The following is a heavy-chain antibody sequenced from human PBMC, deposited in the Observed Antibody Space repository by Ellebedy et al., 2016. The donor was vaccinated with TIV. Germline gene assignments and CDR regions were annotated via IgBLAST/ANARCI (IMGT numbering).Heavy chain of an antibody. V-gene: IGHV3-30*01. D-gene: IGHD3-10*01. CDR2: IASDGNDE. CDR1: GFTFSNYP. CDR3: ARDDYYGSGTDY. Sequence: PGGSLRLSCAASGFTFSNYPMHWVRQAPGKGLEWVAVIASDGNDEYYADSVKGRFTISRDNSKNTVYLQMNSLRVEDTAVYFCARDDYYGSGTDYWGQGTLVTVSS. J-gene: IGHJ4*02.